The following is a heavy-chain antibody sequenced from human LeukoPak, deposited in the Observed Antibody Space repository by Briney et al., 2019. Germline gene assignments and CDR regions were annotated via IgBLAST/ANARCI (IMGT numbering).Heavy chain of an antibody. CDR3: AKDTTTSRRGFDY. J-gene: IGHJ4*02. CDR2: IWYDGSNK. CDR1: GFTFSSYG. D-gene: IGHD3-10*01. Sequence: GRSLRLSCAASGFTFSSYGTHWVRQAPGKGLEWVAVIWYDGSNKYYADSVKGRFTISRDNSKNTLYLQMNSLRAEDTAVFYCAKDTTTSRRGFDYWGQGILVTVSS. V-gene: IGHV3-33*06.